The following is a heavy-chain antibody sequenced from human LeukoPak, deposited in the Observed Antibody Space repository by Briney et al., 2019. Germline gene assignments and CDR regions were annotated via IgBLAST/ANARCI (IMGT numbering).Heavy chain of an antibody. CDR1: GGSISSSSYY. Sequence: SETLSLTCTVSGGSISSSSYYWGWIRQPPGKGLEWIGSIYYSGSTYYNPSLKSRVTISVDTSKNQFSLKLSSVTAADTAVYYCAKNCSSTSCYRNDAFDIWGQGTMVTVSS. D-gene: IGHD2-2*01. CDR2: IYYSGST. V-gene: IGHV4-39*07. CDR3: AKNCSSTSCYRNDAFDI. J-gene: IGHJ3*02.